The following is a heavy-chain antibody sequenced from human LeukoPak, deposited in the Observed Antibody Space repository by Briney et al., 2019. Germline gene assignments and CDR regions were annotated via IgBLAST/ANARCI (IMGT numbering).Heavy chain of an antibody. CDR2: IYHSGST. CDR3: ARARTYYYDSSGLGVGAFDI. V-gene: IGHV4-30-2*01. J-gene: IGHJ3*02. Sequence: SETLSLTCTVSGGSISSGSYYWSWIRQPPGKGLEWIGYIYHSGSTYYNPSLKSRVTISVDRSKNQFSLKLSSVTAADTAVYYCARARTYYYDSSGLGVGAFDIWGQGTMVTVSS. D-gene: IGHD3-22*01. CDR1: GGSISSGSYY.